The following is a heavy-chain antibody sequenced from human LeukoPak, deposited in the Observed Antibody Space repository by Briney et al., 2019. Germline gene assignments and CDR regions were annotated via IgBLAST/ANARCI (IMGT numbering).Heavy chain of an antibody. CDR2: IYSGGST. V-gene: IGHV3-66*04. CDR1: GFTVSSNY. D-gene: IGHD3-22*01. CDR3: ARLGYDSSGSDY. Sequence: GGSLRLSCAASGFTVSSNYMSWVRQAPGKGLEWVSVIYSGGSTYYADSVKGRFTISRDNSENTLYLQMNSLRAEDTAVYYCARLGYDSSGSDYWGQGTLVTVSS. J-gene: IGHJ4*02.